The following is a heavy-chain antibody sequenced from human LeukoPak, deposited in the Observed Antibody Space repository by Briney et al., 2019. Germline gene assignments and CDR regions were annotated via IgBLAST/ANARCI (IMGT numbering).Heavy chain of an antibody. CDR1: GFTFSSYG. CDR2: ISYDGCNK. CDR3: AKLAVAGILDY. V-gene: IGHV3-30*18. J-gene: IGHJ4*02. Sequence: PGRSLRLSCAASGFTFSSYGMHWVRQAPGKGLEWVAVISYDGCNKYYADSVKGRFTISRDNSKNTLYLQMNSLRAEDTAVYYCAKLAVAGILDYWGQGTLVTVSS. D-gene: IGHD6-19*01.